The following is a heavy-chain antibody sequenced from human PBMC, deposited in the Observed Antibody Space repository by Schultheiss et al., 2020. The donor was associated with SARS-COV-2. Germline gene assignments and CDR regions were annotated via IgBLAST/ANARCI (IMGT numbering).Heavy chain of an antibody. V-gene: IGHV3-9*01. CDR2: ISWNSGSI. J-gene: IGHJ4*02. CDR3: AKDLGEYYYGLGSYFDY. CDR1: GFTFDDYA. Sequence: GGSLRLSCAASGFTFDDYAMHWVRQAPGKGLEWVSGISWNSGSIGYADSVKGRFTISRDNAKNSLYLQMNSLRAEDTALYYCAKDLGEYYYGLGSYFDYWGQGTLVTVSS. D-gene: IGHD3-10*01.